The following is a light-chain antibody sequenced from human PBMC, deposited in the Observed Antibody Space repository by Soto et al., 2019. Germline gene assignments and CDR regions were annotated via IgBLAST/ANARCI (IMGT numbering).Light chain of an antibody. J-gene: IGLJ1*01. CDR3: SSYTSSSTYV. Sequence: LTQPASVSGSPGQSITISCTGTSSDVGGYNYVSWYQQHPGKAPKLMIYEVSNRPSGVSNRFSGSKSGNTASLTISGLQAEDEADYYCSSYTSSSTYVFGHGTKLTVL. V-gene: IGLV2-14*01. CDR1: SSDVGGYNY. CDR2: EVS.